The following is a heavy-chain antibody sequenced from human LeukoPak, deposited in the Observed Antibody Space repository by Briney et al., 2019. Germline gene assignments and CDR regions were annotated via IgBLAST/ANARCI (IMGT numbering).Heavy chain of an antibody. Sequence: SETLSLTCTVSGDSISSYYGSWIRQPPGKGLEWIGYINAGGSTNFNPSLRSRVTVSLDASRNHFSLQLNSVTAADTAVYYCARLKHISAYWGSADWYFDVWGRGTLVTVSS. CDR3: ARLKHISAYWGSADWYFDV. CDR2: INAGGST. V-gene: IGHV4-4*08. CDR1: GDSISSYY. J-gene: IGHJ2*01. D-gene: IGHD3-22*01.